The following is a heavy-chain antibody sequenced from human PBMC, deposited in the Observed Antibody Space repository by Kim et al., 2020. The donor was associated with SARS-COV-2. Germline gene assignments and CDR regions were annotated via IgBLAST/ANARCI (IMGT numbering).Heavy chain of an antibody. CDR1: GGSISSYY. J-gene: IGHJ3*02. V-gene: IGHV4-59*01. Sequence: SETLSLTCTVSGGSISSYYWSWIRQPPGKALEWIGYIYYSGSTNYNPSLKSRVTISVDTSKNQFSLKLSSVTAADTAVYYCARETVNCSSTSCQPGAFDIWGQGTMVTVSS. D-gene: IGHD2-2*01. CDR3: ARETVNCSSTSCQPGAFDI. CDR2: IYYSGST.